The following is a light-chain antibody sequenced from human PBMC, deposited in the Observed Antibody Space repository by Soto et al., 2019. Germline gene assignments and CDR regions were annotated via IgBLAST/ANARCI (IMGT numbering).Light chain of an antibody. V-gene: IGKV1-39*01. CDR2: AAS. CDR3: QQSYSTPRIT. J-gene: IGKJ5*01. Sequence: DIQLTQAPSFLSASAGDRVSITCRASQAISSYLAWYQQKPGRAPKLLIYAASTLQSGVPSRFSGSGSGTDFTLTISSLQPEDFATYYCQQSYSTPRITFGQGTRLEIK. CDR1: QAISSY.